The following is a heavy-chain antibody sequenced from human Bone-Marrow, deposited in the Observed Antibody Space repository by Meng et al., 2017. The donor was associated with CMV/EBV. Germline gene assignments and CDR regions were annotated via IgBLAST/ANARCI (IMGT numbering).Heavy chain of an antibody. V-gene: IGHV3-7*01. CDR1: GFTFSSNW. Sequence: AESLRLSCAVSGFTFSSNWMSWVRQAQGKGLEWVANIKPDGSEKYYRNSVKGRFTISRDNAKNSLYLKMNSLGAEDTAVYDCARGGWDYDFWSGYQGGMDVWGQGTTVTVSS. D-gene: IGHD3-3*01. CDR3: ARGGWDYDFWSGYQGGMDV. J-gene: IGHJ6*02. CDR2: IKPDGSEK.